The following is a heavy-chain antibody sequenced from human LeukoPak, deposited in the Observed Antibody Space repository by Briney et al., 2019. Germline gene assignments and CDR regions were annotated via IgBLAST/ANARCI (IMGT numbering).Heavy chain of an antibody. J-gene: IGHJ3*02. CDR3: ARARLREDVWSGSDGLDAFDI. D-gene: IGHD3-3*01. Sequence: GGSLRLSCAASGFTFSSYAMSWVRQAPGKGLEWVSAISGSGGSTYYADSVKGRFTISRHNSKNTLYLQMNSLRAEDTAVYYCARARLREDVWSGSDGLDAFDIWGQGTMVTVSS. CDR2: ISGSGGST. V-gene: IGHV3-23*01. CDR1: GFTFSSYA.